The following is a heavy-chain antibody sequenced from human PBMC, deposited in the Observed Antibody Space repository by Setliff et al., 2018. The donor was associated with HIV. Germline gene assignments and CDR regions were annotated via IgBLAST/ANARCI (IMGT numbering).Heavy chain of an antibody. CDR2: ISSSGTTT. J-gene: IGHJ4*02. Sequence: PGGSLRLSCAASGFTFSNYAMSWVRQAPGKGLEWLSYISSSGTTTYYADSVKGRFTISRDTAKNTVYLQMNSLTSEDTAFYYCARGRINYGDYYYWGQGTLVTVSS. D-gene: IGHD4-17*01. CDR3: ARGRINYGDYYY. V-gene: IGHV3-48*01. CDR1: GFTFSNYA.